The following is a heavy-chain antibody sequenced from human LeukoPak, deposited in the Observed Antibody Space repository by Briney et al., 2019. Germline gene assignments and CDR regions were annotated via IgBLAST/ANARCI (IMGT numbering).Heavy chain of an antibody. CDR2: VYRSGTT. V-gene: IGHV4-38-2*02. J-gene: IGHJ4*02. CDR3: ERENWVFDY. D-gene: IGHD7-27*01. CDR1: GYSTSSGYH. Sequence: PSETLSLTCVVSGYSTSSGYHWGWIREPPGKGLEWIGSVYRSGTTYYDPSLKSRVTISVDTSNNQISLKVRSVTAADTAMYYCERENWVFDYWGQGILVTVSS.